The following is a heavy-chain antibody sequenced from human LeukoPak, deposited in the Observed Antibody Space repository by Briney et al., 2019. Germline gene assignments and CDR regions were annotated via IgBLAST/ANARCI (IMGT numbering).Heavy chain of an antibody. CDR2: INPNSGGT. CDR1: GYTFTGYY. J-gene: IGHJ4*02. D-gene: IGHD6-19*01. V-gene: IGHV1-2*02. CDR3: ARDDGIAVAGFMDDY. Sequence: ASVKVSCKASGYTFTGYYMHWVRQAPGQGLEWMGWINPNSGGTNYAQKFQGRVTMTRDTSNSTAYMELSRLRSDDTAVYYCARDDGIAVAGFMDDYWGQGTLVTVSS.